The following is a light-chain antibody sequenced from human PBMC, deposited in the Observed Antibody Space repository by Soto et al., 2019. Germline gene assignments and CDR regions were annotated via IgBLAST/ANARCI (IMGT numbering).Light chain of an antibody. CDR1: RANIGAGYD. Sequence: QPVLTQPPSVSGAPGQRVTISCTGSRANIGAGYDVHWYQQLPGTAPKLLIYGNRNRPSGVPDRFSGSKSGTSASLAITGLQAEDEADYYCQSYDSNLSGLYVFGIGTKLTVL. CDR3: QSYDSNLSGLYV. V-gene: IGLV1-40*01. CDR2: GNR. J-gene: IGLJ1*01.